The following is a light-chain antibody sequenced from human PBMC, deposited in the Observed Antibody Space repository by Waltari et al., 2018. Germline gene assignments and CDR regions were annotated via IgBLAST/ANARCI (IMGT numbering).Light chain of an antibody. CDR3: SSYAGSSIPVV. V-gene: IGLV2-23*02. CDR2: DVN. J-gene: IGLJ2*01. Sequence: QSALIQPASVSGSPGTSITISCTGTSRDVGGYNFVSWYQHHPGRAPKLMIYDVNKRPSGVSHRFSGSKSGDTASLTISGLLTEDEADYYCSSYAGSSIPVVFGGGTKLTVL. CDR1: SRDVGGYNF.